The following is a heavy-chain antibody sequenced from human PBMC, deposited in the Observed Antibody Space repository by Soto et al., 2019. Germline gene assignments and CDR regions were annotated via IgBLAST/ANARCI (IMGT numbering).Heavy chain of an antibody. D-gene: IGHD3-10*01. Sequence: QVQLVQSGAEVKKPGASVKVSCKASGDTFTSYAMHWVRQAPGQRLEWMGWINAGNGNTKYSQKFQDRVTITRDTSVSTAYMELSSLTSEDTALYYSARESPLFMGYWGQAPLVTVSS. J-gene: IGHJ4*02. CDR2: INAGNGNT. CDR3: ARESPLFMGY. V-gene: IGHV1-3*01. CDR1: GDTFTSYA.